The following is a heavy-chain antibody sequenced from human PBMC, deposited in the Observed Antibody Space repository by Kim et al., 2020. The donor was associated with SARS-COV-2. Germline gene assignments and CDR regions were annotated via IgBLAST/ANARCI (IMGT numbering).Heavy chain of an antibody. CDR3: ARAGRFGENGMDV. V-gene: IGHV4-59*01. D-gene: IGHD3-10*01. J-gene: IGHJ6*02. Sequence: YNPSLKSRVTISVDTAKNQFSLKLSSVTAADTAVYYCARAGRFGENGMDVWGQGTTVTVSS.